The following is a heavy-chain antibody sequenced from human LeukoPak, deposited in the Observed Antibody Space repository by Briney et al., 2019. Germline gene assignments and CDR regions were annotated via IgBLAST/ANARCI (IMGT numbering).Heavy chain of an antibody. Sequence: GASVKVSCKASGYTFTGSYLYWVRQAPGQGLEWMGWIYPNSGDTNYAQKFQGRVTMTRDTSISTAYLELSSLRSDDTAVYYCARDGPSMIIEFDYWGQGTLVTVSS. CDR2: IYPNSGDT. V-gene: IGHV1-2*02. D-gene: IGHD3-16*01. J-gene: IGHJ4*02. CDR1: GYTFTGSY. CDR3: ARDGPSMIIEFDY.